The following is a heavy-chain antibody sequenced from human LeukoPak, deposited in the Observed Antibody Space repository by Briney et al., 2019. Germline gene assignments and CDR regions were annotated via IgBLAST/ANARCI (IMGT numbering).Heavy chain of an antibody. CDR2: ISSSSSYI. V-gene: IGHV3-21*01. CDR3: ARDATGLYFDY. D-gene: IGHD1-26*01. J-gene: IGHJ4*02. CDR1: GFTFSSYS. Sequence: GGSLRLSCAASGFTFSSYSMNWVRQAPGKGLEWVSSISSSSSYIYYADSVKGRFTISRDNAKNSLYLQMNSLGAEDTAVYYCARDATGLYFDYWGQGTLVTVSS.